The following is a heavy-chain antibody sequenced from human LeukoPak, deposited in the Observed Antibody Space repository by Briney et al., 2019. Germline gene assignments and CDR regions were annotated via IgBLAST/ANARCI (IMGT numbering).Heavy chain of an antibody. V-gene: IGHV3-66*02. D-gene: IGHD3-9*01. CDR3: AREGRCDILTGYYPLNN. CDR2: IYIDGKT. J-gene: IGHJ4*02. CDR1: GFTVSTNF. Sequence: PGGSLRLSCAASGFTVSTNFMSWVRLAPGKGLECVSVIYIDGKTFYADSVKGRFTISRDNPRNTLYRQMNSLRPEDTAVYYCAREGRCDILTGYYPLNNWGQGARVTVSS.